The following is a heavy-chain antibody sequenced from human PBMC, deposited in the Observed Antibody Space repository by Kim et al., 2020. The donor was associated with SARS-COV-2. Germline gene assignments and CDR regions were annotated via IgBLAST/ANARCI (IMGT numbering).Heavy chain of an antibody. D-gene: IGHD6-6*01. CDR1: GYTFTGYY. V-gene: IGHV1-2*06. CDR2: IGPNSGGT. J-gene: IGHJ5*02. Sequence: ASVKVSCKASGYTFTGYYIHWVRQAPGQGLEWMGRIGPNSGGTNFAQKFQGRVTLTRDTSINKAYMELTRLTSDDTAIYYCAKDASSSSSYQWLDPWGQG. CDR3: AKDASSSSSYQWLDP.